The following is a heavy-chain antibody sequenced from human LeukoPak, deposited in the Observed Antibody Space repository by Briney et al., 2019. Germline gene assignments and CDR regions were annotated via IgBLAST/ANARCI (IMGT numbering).Heavy chain of an antibody. V-gene: IGHV4-31*03. CDR1: GGSISSGGYY. Sequence: SQTLSLTCTVSGGSISSGGYYWSWIRQHPGKGLEWIGYIYYNGSTYYNPSLKSRVAISVDTSKNQFSLKLSFVTAADTAVYYCARDTGYYYGSGSYGPHDAFDIWGQGTMVTVSS. CDR2: IYYNGST. D-gene: IGHD3-10*01. J-gene: IGHJ3*02. CDR3: ARDTGYYYGSGSYGPHDAFDI.